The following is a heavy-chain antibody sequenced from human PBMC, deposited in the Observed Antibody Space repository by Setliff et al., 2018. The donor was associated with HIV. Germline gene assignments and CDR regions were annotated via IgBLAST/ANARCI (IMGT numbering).Heavy chain of an antibody. CDR3: ARGGYGSGNAYYFAD. Sequence: PSETLSLTCTVSGGSISTDYWTWVRQSAGKGLEWIGRIQTSEGTKYNPSLNSRVTVSIDTPKNPFSLDLTSVTAADTAVYYCARGGYGSGNAYYFADWGQGTPVTVSS. CDR2: IQTSEGT. J-gene: IGHJ4*02. CDR1: GGSISTDY. V-gene: IGHV4-4*07. D-gene: IGHD3-10*01.